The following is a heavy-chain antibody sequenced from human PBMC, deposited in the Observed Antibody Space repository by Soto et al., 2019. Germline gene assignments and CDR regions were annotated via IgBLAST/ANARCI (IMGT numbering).Heavy chain of an antibody. CDR3: ARRLLTVTHKAYYFDY. D-gene: IGHD4-4*01. CDR2: IYYSGST. V-gene: IGHV4-39*01. CDR1: GGSISSSSYY. J-gene: IGHJ4*02. Sequence: SETLSLTCTVSGGSISSSSYYWGWIRQPPGKGLEWIGSIYYSGSTYYNPSLKSRVTISVDTSKNQFSLKLSSVTAADTAVYYCARRLLTVTHKAYYFDYWGQGTLVTVSS.